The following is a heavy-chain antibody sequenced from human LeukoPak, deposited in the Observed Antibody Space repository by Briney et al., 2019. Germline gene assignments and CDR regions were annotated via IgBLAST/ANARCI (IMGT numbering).Heavy chain of an antibody. CDR3: ARSPGIAVAAGYFDY. D-gene: IGHD6-19*01. J-gene: IGHJ4*02. Sequence: KPSETLSLTCTVSGDSISGFYWSWIRQPAGKGLEWIGRIYTSGSTNYNPSLKSRVTISVDTSKNQFSLKLSSVTAADTAVYYCARSPGIAVAAGYFDYWGQGTLVTVSS. CDR2: IYTSGST. V-gene: IGHV4-4*07. CDR1: GDSISGFY.